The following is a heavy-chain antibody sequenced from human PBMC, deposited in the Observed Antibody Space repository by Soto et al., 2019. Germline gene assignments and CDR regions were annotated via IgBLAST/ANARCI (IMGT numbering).Heavy chain of an antibody. J-gene: IGHJ3*01. D-gene: IGHD3-22*01. CDR3: VREQLYYNDVFGRPLNGFDL. CDR2: IRNKTNNYAT. Sequence: GGSLRLSCAASGFTFSDSAMHWVRQASGKGLEWVGRIRNKTNNYATAYIASVKGRFTISRDDSKNTVYLQMNSLGVEDTALYYCVREQLYYNDVFGRPLNGFDLTGQGTKVTVSS. CDR1: GFTFSDSA. V-gene: IGHV3-73*01.